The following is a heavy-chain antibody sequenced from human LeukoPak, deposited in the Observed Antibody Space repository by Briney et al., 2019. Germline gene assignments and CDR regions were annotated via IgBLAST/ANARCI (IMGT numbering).Heavy chain of an antibody. J-gene: IGHJ4*02. CDR3: AKVDYDYIWGGRDF. CDR2: VSHNGSSE. D-gene: IGHD3-16*01. V-gene: IGHV3-30*18. Sequence: GGSLRLSCTASGFTFRSYGMHWVRQAPGKGLEWVAQVSHNGSSEYYAESVRGRFTISRDNSNNTLHLQMNNLRTEDTGFYYCAKVDYDYIWGGRDFWGQGTLVTVSS. CDR1: GFTFRSYG.